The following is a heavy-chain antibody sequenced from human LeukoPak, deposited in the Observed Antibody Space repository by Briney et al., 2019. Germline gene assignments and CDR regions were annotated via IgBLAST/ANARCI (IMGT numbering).Heavy chain of an antibody. CDR3: ARAGYSSWFDP. Sequence: PSETLSLTCAVYGGSFSGYYWGWIRQPPGKGLEWIGEINHSGSTNYNPSLKSRVTISVDTSKNQFSLKLSSVTAADTAVYYCARAGYSSWFDPWGQGTLVTVSS. V-gene: IGHV4-34*01. D-gene: IGHD6-13*01. CDR1: GGSFSGYY. J-gene: IGHJ5*02. CDR2: INHSGST.